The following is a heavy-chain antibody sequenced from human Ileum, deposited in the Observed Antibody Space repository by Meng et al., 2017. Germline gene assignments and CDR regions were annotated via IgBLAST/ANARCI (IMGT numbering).Heavy chain of an antibody. CDR3: ARETLDQDSSGWYFDL. CDR1: GFTFSTYD. J-gene: IGHJ2*01. Sequence: GGSLRLSCAASGFTFSTYDMHWVRQATGKSLEWVSAIGAGFDTYYPASVKGRFTISRENAKHSLFLQMNSLRAGDTAVYYCARETLDQDSSGWYFDLWGRGTLVTVSS. V-gene: IGHV3-13*04. D-gene: IGHD3-22*01. CDR2: IGAGFDT.